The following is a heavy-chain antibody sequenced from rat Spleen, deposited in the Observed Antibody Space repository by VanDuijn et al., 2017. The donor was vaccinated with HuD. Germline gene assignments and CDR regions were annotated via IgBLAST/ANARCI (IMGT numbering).Heavy chain of an antibody. CDR3: SKDRGLGAHYFDY. Sequence: EVQLQESGPGLVKPSQSLSLTCSVTGYSITSNYWGWIRKFPGNKMEWMGYISYSGSINYNPSLKSRISITRDTSKNQFFLQLNSVTTEDTATYYCSKDRGLGAHYFDYWGQGVTVTVSS. CDR2: ISYSGSI. CDR1: GYSITSNY. J-gene: IGHJ2*01. D-gene: IGHD5-1*01. V-gene: IGHV3-1*01.